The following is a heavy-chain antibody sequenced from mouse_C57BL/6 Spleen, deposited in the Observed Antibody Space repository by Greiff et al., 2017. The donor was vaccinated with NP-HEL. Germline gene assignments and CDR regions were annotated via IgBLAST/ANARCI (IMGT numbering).Heavy chain of an antibody. D-gene: IGHD2-1*01. Sequence: VQLQQPGPELVKPGASVKISCKASGYTFTDYYMNWVKQSHGQSLEWIGDINPNNGGTSYNQKVKGKATLTVDKSSSTAYMELRSLTSEDSAVYYCAREDYGNPVDYWGQGTTLTVAS. CDR3: AREDYGNPVDY. CDR1: GYTFTDYY. V-gene: IGHV1-26*01. J-gene: IGHJ2*01. CDR2: INPNNGGT.